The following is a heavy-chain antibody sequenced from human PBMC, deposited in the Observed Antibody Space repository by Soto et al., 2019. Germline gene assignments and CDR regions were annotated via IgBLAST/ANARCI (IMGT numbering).Heavy chain of an antibody. J-gene: IGHJ5*02. Sequence: PSETLSLTCSVSGGSISSRRYFWGWIRQTPGKGLEWIGNIYYSGNTYYSPSLKSRVTISVDSSQSQFSLKLQSVTAADTAVYFCARFRDLSYWFHPSGQGTQVTVSS. D-gene: IGHD3-16*01. CDR1: GGSISSRRYF. CDR2: IYYSGNT. V-gene: IGHV4-39*01. CDR3: ARFRDLSYWFHP.